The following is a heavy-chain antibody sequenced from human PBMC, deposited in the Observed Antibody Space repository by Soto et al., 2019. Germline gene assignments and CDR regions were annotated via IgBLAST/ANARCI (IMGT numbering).Heavy chain of an antibody. CDR3: ARDRATMVRGVIPRWFDP. J-gene: IGHJ5*02. CDR1: GGSISSGDYY. V-gene: IGHV4-31*03. D-gene: IGHD3-10*01. CDR2: IYNSGST. Sequence: PSETLSLTCTVPGGSISSGDYYWSWIRQHPGKGLEWIGHIYNSGSTNYYPSLKSRVTISVDTSKNQFSLKLSSVTAADTAVYYCARDRATMVRGVIPRWFDPWGQGTLVTVSS.